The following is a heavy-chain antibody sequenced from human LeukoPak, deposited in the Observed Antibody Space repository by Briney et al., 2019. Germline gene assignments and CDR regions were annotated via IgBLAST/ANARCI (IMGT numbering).Heavy chain of an antibody. V-gene: IGHV5-51*01. CDR2: IYPGDSDT. J-gene: IGHJ3*02. D-gene: IGHD5-18*01. CDR1: GYSFTSYW. CDR3: ARGTGQYTYGHRGAFDT. Sequence: GESLKISCKGSGYSFTSYWIGWVRQMPGKGLEWMGIIYPGDSDTRYSPSFQGQVTISVDKSISTAYLQWSSLKASDTAMYHCARGTGQYTYGHRGAFDTWGQGTMVTVSS.